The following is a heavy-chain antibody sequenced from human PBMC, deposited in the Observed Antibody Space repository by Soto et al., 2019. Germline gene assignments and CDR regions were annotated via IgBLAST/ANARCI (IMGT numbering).Heavy chain of an antibody. CDR2: INHSGST. Sequence: PSETLSLTCAVYGGSFSGYYWSWIRQPPGKGLEWIGEINHSGSTNYNPSLKSRVTISVDTSKNQFSLKLSSVTAADTAVYYCARGGGVQAFDIWGQGTMVTVSS. J-gene: IGHJ3*02. V-gene: IGHV4-34*01. CDR1: GGSFSGYY. CDR3: ARGGGVQAFDI. D-gene: IGHD1-26*01.